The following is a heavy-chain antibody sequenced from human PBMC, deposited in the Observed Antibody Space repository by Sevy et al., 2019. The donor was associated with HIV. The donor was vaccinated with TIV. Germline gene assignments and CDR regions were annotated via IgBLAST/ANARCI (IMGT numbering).Heavy chain of an antibody. V-gene: IGHV3-48*02. J-gene: IGHJ4*02. Sequence: GGSLRLSCAASGFTFSSYSLNWVRQAPGKGLEWVSYISGRSGTTYYADSVKGRFTISRDNAKNSLYLQMNSLRDEDTAVYYCAIIQEFHGSLQDYWGQGTLVTVSS. CDR2: ISGRSGTT. CDR1: GFTFSSYS. CDR3: AIIQEFHGSLQDY. D-gene: IGHD2-15*01.